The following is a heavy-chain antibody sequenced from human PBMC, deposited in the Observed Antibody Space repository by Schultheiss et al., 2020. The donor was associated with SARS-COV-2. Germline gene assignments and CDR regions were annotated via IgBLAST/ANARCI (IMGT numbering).Heavy chain of an antibody. CDR1: GFTFSRYA. V-gene: IGHV3-48*03. CDR3: ARDETYAFDF. CDR2: ISSSGSTI. D-gene: IGHD3-16*01. Sequence: GGSLRLSCAASGFTFSRYAMSWVRQAPGKGLEWVSYISSSGSTIYYADSVKGRFTISRDNAKNSLYLQMNSLRVEDTAVYYCARDETYAFDFWGQGTLVTVSS. J-gene: IGHJ4*02.